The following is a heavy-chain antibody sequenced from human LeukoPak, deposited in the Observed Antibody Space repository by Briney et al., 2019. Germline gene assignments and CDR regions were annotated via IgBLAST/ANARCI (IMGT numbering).Heavy chain of an antibody. Sequence: ALSLTRTVSGGSISSGSYYWSWIRQPAGKGLEWIGRIYTSGSTNYNPSLKSRVTISVDTSKNQFSLKLSSVTAADTAVYYYARDRAAFHIWGQGTMVTVSS. D-gene: IGHD5-24*01. CDR1: GGSISSGSYY. V-gene: IGHV4-61*02. CDR2: IYTSGST. CDR3: ARDRAAFHI. J-gene: IGHJ3*02.